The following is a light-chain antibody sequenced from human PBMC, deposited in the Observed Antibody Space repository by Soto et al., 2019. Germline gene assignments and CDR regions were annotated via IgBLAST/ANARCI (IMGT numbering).Light chain of an antibody. Sequence: EIVLTQSPATLSLSPGEVATLSCMVSPSVNNFLSCYQQRPDQAPRLLIFDVSNRAPGIPARFSGSGFGTDFTLPISSLQSEDFAVYFCQQRRDWPLTFGGGTRVEIK. J-gene: IGKJ4*01. CDR3: QQRRDWPLT. V-gene: IGKV3-11*01. CDR1: PSVNNF. CDR2: DVS.